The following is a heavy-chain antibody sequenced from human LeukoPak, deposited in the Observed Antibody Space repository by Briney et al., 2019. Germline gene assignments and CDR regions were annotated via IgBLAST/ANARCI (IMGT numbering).Heavy chain of an antibody. CDR2: ISGSGGST. V-gene: IGHV3-23*01. Sequence: GGSLRLSCAASGFTFSSYAMSWVRQAPGKGLEWVSAISGSGGSTYYADSVEGRFTISRDNSKNTLYLQMNSLRAEDTAVYYCAPPAKGYYDSSGYYLEYWGQGTLVTVSS. D-gene: IGHD3-22*01. J-gene: IGHJ4*02. CDR1: GFTFSSYA. CDR3: APPAKGYYDSSGYYLEY.